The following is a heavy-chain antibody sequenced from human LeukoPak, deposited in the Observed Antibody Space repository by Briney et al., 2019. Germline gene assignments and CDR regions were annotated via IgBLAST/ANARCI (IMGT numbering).Heavy chain of an antibody. Sequence: SETLSLTCTVSGGSISSGGYYWSWIRQHPGKGLEWIGYIYYSGSTYYNPSLKSRVTISVDTSKNQFSLKLSSVTAADTAVYYCARMVGYYDSSGLFDYWGQGTLVTVSS. D-gene: IGHD3-22*01. J-gene: IGHJ4*02. V-gene: IGHV4-31*03. CDR1: GGSISSGGYY. CDR3: ARMVGYYDSSGLFDY. CDR2: IYYSGST.